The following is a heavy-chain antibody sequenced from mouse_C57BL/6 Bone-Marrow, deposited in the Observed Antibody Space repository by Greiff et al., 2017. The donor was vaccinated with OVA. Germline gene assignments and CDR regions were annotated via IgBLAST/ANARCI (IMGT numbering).Heavy chain of an antibody. CDR1: GYTFTDYY. J-gene: IGHJ4*01. CDR2: INPNNGGT. Sequence: EVQLQQSGPELVKPGASVKISCKASGYTFTDYYMNWVKQSHGKSLEWIGDINPNNGGTSYNQKFKGKATLTVDKSSSTAYMELRSLTSEDAAVSYCAREGGGNYPLYAMDYWGQGTSVTVSS. D-gene: IGHD2-1*01. V-gene: IGHV1-26*01. CDR3: AREGGGNYPLYAMDY.